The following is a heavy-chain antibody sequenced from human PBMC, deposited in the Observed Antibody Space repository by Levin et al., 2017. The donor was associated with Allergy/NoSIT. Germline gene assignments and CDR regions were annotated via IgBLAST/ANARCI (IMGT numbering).Heavy chain of an antibody. Sequence: TGGSLRLSCAASGFTFSSYGMHWVRQAPGKGLEWVAVTSYDGSNKYYGDSVKGRFTISRDNSKNTLYLQMNSLRAEDTAVYYCAKEWRGNCLDYWGQGTLVTVSS. CDR2: TSYDGSNK. CDR3: AKEWRGNCLDY. D-gene: IGHD2-21*01. J-gene: IGHJ4*02. V-gene: IGHV3-30*18. CDR1: GFTFSSYG.